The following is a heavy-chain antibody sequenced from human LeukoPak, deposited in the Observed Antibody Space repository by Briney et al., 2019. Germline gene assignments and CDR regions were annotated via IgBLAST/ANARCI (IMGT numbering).Heavy chain of an antibody. J-gene: IGHJ6*02. CDR2: INTNTGNP. D-gene: IGHD5-18*01. V-gene: IGHV7-4-1*02. Sequence: GASVKVSCKASGYTFTSYAMNWLRQAPGQGLEWMGWINTNTGNPTYAQGFTGRFVFSLDTSVSTAYLQISSLKAEDTAVYYCARDQGLVRIQLGNYYYYYGMDVWGQGTTVTVSS. CDR3: ARDQGLVRIQLGNYYYYYGMDV. CDR1: GYTFTSYA.